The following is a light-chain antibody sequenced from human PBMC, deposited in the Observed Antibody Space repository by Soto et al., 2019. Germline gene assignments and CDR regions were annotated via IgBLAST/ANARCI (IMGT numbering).Light chain of an antibody. CDR3: QQYNTYART. CDR1: QSISDW. Sequence: IQMTQSPSTLSASVGDRVSITCRASQSISDWLAWYQQKPGKAPKLLIYAASTLESGVPSRFSGSGSGTEFKLTISSRQPDGFATYYCQQYNTYARTFGQGTKVEI. V-gene: IGKV1-5*01. CDR2: AAS. J-gene: IGKJ1*01.